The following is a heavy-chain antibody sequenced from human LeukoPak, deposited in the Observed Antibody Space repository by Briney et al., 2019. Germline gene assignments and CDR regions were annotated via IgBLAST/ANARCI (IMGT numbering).Heavy chain of an antibody. CDR3: ARVRARFLEWAVGSPFDY. D-gene: IGHD3-3*01. J-gene: IGHJ4*02. CDR1: GFTFSSYG. CDR2: ISYDGSNK. Sequence: QAGGSLRLSCAASGFTFSSYGMHWVRQAPGKGLEWVAVISYDGSNKYYADSVKGRFTISRDNSKNTLYLQMNSLRAEDTAVYYCARVRARFLEWAVGSPFDYWGQGTLVTVSS. V-gene: IGHV3-30*03.